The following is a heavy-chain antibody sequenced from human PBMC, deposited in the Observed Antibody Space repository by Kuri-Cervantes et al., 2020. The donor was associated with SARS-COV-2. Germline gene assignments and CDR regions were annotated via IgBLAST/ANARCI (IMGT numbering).Heavy chain of an antibody. D-gene: IGHD5-18*01. V-gene: IGHV1-69*06. Sequence: SVKVSCKASGYTFTSYGISWVRQAPGQGLEWMGGIIPIFGTANYAQKFQGRVTITADKSTSTAYMELSSLRSEDTAVYYCARLGTRGYSYGYPLGAFDIWGQGTMVTVSS. CDR1: GYTFTSYG. J-gene: IGHJ3*02. CDR3: ARLGTRGYSYGYPLGAFDI. CDR2: IIPIFGTA.